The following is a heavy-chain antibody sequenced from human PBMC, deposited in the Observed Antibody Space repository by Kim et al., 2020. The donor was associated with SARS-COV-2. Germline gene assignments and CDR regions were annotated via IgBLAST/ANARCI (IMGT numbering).Heavy chain of an antibody. CDR3: AREKVYYYGSGKSQIPDDAFDI. Sequence: SETLSLTCAVYGGSFSGYYWSWIRQPPGKGLEWIGEINHSGSTNYNPSLKSRVTISVDTSKNQFSLKLSSVTAADTAVYYCAREKVYYYGSGKSQIPDDAFDIWGQGTMVTVSS. CDR1: GGSFSGYY. J-gene: IGHJ3*02. V-gene: IGHV4-34*01. CDR2: INHSGST. D-gene: IGHD3-10*01.